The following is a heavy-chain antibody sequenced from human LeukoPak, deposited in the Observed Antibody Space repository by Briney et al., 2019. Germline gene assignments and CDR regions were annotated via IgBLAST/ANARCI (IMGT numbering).Heavy chain of an antibody. CDR2: IWYDGSNK. Sequence: GRSLRLSCAASGFTFSSYGVHWVRPAPGKGLEWVAVIWYDGSNKYYADSVKGRFTISRDNSKNTLYLQMNSLRAEDTAVYYCAKGPPVLYGDYGVWYFDLWGRGTLVTVSS. J-gene: IGHJ2*01. CDR3: AKGPPVLYGDYGVWYFDL. V-gene: IGHV3-33*06. CDR1: GFTFSSYG. D-gene: IGHD4-17*01.